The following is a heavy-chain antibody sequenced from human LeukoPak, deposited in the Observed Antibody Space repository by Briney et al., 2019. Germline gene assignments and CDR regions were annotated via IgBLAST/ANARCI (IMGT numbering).Heavy chain of an antibody. CDR1: GFTFCSYA. J-gene: IGHJ5*02. Sequence: PGGSLRLSCAASGFTFCSYAMSWVRQAPGKGLEWVSAISGSGGSTYYADSAKGRFTITRDNSKNTLNLQMNSQRAEDTAVYYCARKSLGIVYTWGQGTLVTVSS. D-gene: IGHD2-15*01. V-gene: IGHV3-23*01. CDR3: ARKSLGIVYT. CDR2: ISGSGGST.